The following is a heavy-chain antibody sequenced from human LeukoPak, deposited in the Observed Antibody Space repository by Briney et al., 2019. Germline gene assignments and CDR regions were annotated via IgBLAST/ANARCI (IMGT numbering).Heavy chain of an antibody. CDR3: ASDLGFYGDGI. D-gene: IGHD2/OR15-2a*01. V-gene: IGHV3-7*01. CDR2: IKHDGSEK. J-gene: IGHJ4*02. CDR1: GFTFSTYW. Sequence: GGSLRLSCAASGFTFSTYWMSWVRQAPGKGLEWVANIKHDGSEKYYVDSVKGRFTISRDNAKNSLYLQMNSLRAEDTAVYHCASDLGFYGDGIWGQGTLVTVSS.